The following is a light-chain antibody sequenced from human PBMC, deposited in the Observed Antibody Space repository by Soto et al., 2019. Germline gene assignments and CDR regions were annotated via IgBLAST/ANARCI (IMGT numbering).Light chain of an antibody. V-gene: IGKV1-39*01. CDR2: AAS. CDR1: QSISSY. Sequence: DIQMTQSPSSLSASVGDRVTITCRASQSISSYLNWYQQKPGKAPKLLIYAASSLQSGVPSRFIGSSSSTYFTLNISSLQPEDFATYYCQKSYSKRTVGQGTKVDIK. CDR3: QKSYSKRT. J-gene: IGKJ1*01.